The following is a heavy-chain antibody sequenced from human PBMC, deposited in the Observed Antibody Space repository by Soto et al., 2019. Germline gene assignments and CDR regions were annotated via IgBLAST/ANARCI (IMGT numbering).Heavy chain of an antibody. D-gene: IGHD6-13*01. CDR3: ARTRKAGAYYYGMDV. V-gene: IGHV1-18*01. CDR1: GYTFASYG. J-gene: IGHJ6*02. CDR2: IISYTGNT. Sequence: ASVKVSCKASGYTFASYGFSWVRQAPGQGLEWLGWIISYTGNTNYAQKFQDRVTMTIDTSTSTAYMELSSLRSDDTAVYYCARTRKAGAYYYGMDVWGQGTTVTVSS.